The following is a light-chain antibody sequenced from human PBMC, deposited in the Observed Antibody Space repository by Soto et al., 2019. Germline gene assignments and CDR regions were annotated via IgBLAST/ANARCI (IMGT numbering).Light chain of an antibody. J-gene: IGKJ1*01. V-gene: IGKV3-11*01. CDR1: QSIGLA. CDR3: QQRTDRPPWT. CDR2: DAS. Sequence: EIVLTQSPATLSLSPGERATLSCRASQSIGLAIAWYQHKPGQAPRLLIFDASQRATGIPARFRGSGSGKDFTLSISSIEHEDFAVYYCQQRTDRPPWTFGQGTKVESK.